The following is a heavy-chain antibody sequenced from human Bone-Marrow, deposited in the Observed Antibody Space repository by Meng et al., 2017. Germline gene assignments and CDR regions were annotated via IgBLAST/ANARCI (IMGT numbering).Heavy chain of an antibody. D-gene: IGHD1-1*01. Sequence: EVQLVGSGGGLIQPGGSLRLSCAASGFTVSSNYMSWVRQAPGKGLEWVSVIYSCGSTYYADSVKGRFTISRDNSKDTVFLQMNSLRIEDTAVYYCAREIGGTTPDYWGQGTLVTVSS. J-gene: IGHJ4*02. CDR2: IYSCGST. CDR3: AREIGGTTPDY. V-gene: IGHV3-66*03. CDR1: GFTVSSNY.